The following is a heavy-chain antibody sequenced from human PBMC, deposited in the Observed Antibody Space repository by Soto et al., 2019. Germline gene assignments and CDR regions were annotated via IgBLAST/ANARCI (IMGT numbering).Heavy chain of an antibody. V-gene: IGHV1-69*13. CDR3: AGDRFPSTLLASFEI. CDR1: GGTFSSYA. CDR2: IIPIFGTA. D-gene: IGHD2-8*02. Sequence: SVKVSCKASGGTFSSYAISWVRQAPGQGLEWMGGIIPIFGTANYAQKFQGRVTITADESTSTAYMELSSLRSEDTAVYYCAGDRFPSTLLASFEIWGQGTMVTVSS. J-gene: IGHJ3*02.